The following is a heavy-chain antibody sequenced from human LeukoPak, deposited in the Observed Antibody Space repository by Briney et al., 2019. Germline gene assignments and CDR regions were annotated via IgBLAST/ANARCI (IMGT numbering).Heavy chain of an antibody. CDR1: GYSISSDCY. CDR3: ARRRQYDSSLFWNFDL. V-gene: IGHV4-38-2*02. Sequence: SETLSLTCSVSGYSISSDCYWAWIRQPPGQGLEWIGGIYHSGYTNYNPSLKSRVTISVDTSKNQFSLKLSSVTAADTAVYYCARRRQYDSSLFWNFDLWGRGTLVTVSS. D-gene: IGHD6-6*01. CDR2: IYHSGYT. J-gene: IGHJ2*01.